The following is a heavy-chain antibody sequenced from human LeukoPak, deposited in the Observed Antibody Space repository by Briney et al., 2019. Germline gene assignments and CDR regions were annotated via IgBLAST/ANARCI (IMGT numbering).Heavy chain of an antibody. CDR2: IGSSSSYI. CDR1: GFTFSYYS. Sequence: GRSLRLSCAASGFTFSYYSMNWVRQAPGKGLEWVSFIGSSSSYIYYVESVEGRFTISRDNAQNSLYLQMSSLRVEDTAVYYCARARGPTDAFDIWGQGTMVTVSS. J-gene: IGHJ3*02. CDR3: ARARGPTDAFDI. V-gene: IGHV3-21*01.